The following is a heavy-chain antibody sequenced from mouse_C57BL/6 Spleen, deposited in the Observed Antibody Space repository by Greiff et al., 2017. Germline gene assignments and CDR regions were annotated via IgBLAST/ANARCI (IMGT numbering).Heavy chain of an antibody. J-gene: IGHJ2*01. Sequence: VQLQQSGPELVKPGASVKISCKASGYTFTDYYMNWVKQSHGKSLEWIGDINPNNGGTSYNQKFKGKATLTVDKSSSTAYMELRSLTSEDSAVYYCAREDDGYYGGYWGQGTTLTVSS. CDR1: GYTFTDYY. CDR2: INPNNGGT. CDR3: AREDDGYYGGY. V-gene: IGHV1-26*01. D-gene: IGHD2-3*01.